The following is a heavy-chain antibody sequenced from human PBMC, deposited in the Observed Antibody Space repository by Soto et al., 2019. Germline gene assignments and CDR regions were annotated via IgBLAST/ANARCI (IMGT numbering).Heavy chain of an antibody. Sequence: ASVKVSCKASGYTFTSYDINWVRQATGQGLEWMGCMNPNSGNTGSAQKFQGRVTMTRNTSISTAYMELSSLRSEDTAVYDCARGGHYYDSSGYYYSDYWGQGTLVTVSS. CDR3: ARGGHYYDSSGYYYSDY. D-gene: IGHD3-22*01. CDR1: GYTFTSYD. J-gene: IGHJ4*02. V-gene: IGHV1-8*01. CDR2: MNPNSGNT.